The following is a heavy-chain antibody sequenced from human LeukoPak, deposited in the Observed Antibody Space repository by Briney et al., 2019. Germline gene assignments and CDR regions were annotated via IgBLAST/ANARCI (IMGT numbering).Heavy chain of an antibody. CDR2: INHSGST. J-gene: IGHJ5*02. CDR3: TRFNSSSKWLDP. CDR1: GGSFSGYY. D-gene: IGHD6-6*01. Sequence: SETLSLTCAVYGGSFSGYYWSWIRQPPGKGLEWIGEINHSGSTNYNPSLKSRVTISVDTSKNQFSLQLNSVTPEDTAVYYCTRFNSSSKWLDPWGQGTLVTVSS. V-gene: IGHV4-34*01.